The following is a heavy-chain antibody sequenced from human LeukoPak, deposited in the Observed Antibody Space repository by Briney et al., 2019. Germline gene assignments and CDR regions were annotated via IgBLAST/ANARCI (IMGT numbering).Heavy chain of an antibody. V-gene: IGHV3-33*01. CDR1: GFSFSSYG. CDR2: IWYDGSNK. CDR3: ASGSYQGPFDY. J-gene: IGHJ4*02. Sequence: PGGSLRLSCAASGFSFSSYGMHWVRQAPGKGLEWVAVIWYDGSNKYYADSVKGRFTISRDNSKNTLYLQMNSLRAEDTAVYYCASGSYQGPFDYWGQGTLVTVSS. D-gene: IGHD1-26*01.